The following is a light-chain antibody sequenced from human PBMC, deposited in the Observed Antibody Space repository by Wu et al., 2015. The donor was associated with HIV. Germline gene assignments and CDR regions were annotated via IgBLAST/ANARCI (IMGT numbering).Light chain of an antibody. V-gene: IGKV3-15*01. CDR1: QNVFTN. J-gene: IGKJ3*01. CDR3: QQRSNWPGT. Sequence: EIVMTQSPATLSVSPGEGATLSCRASQNVFTNLAWYQQKPGQAPRLLIYGASTRATGIPARFSGSGSGTDFTLTISSLEPEDFAVYYCQQRSNWPGTFGPGTKVDIK. CDR2: GAS.